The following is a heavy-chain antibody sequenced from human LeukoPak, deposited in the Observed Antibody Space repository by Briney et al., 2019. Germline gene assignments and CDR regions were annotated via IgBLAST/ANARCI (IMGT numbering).Heavy chain of an antibody. J-gene: IGHJ4*02. CDR2: INHSGST. CDR3: ARTPPYCSSTSCFDY. V-gene: IGHV4-34*01. CDR1: GGSFSGYY. D-gene: IGHD2-2*01. Sequence: SETLSLTCAVYGGSFSGYYWSWIRQPPGKGLEWFGEINHSGSTNYNPSLKSRVTISIDTSKNQFSLKLSSVTAADTAVYYCARTPPYCSSTSCFDYWGQGALVTVSS.